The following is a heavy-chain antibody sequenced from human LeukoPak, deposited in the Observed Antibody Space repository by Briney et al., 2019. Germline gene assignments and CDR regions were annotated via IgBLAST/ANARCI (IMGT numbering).Heavy chain of an antibody. J-gene: IGHJ4*02. CDR1: GFIFNEYA. Sequence: GGSLRLSCAASGFIFNEYAMHWVRQAPGKGLEWVAVISYDGSNKYYADSVKGRFTISRDNSKNTLYLQMNSLRAEDTAVYYCARARLRYFDWLLSGSVDYWGQGTLVTVSS. V-gene: IGHV3-30-3*01. CDR3: ARARLRYFDWLLSGSVDY. CDR2: ISYDGSNK. D-gene: IGHD3-9*01.